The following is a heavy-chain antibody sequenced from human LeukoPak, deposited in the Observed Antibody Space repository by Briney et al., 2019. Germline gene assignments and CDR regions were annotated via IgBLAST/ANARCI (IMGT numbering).Heavy chain of an antibody. J-gene: IGHJ4*02. Sequence: LSQTLSLTCAISGDSVSSNSAAWNWIRQSPSRGLEWLGRTYYRSKWYNDYAVSVKSRIPIKPDTSKNQFSLQLNSVTREGRAVYYCAKSTVPRGSSGWYGVWGQGTLVTVSS. CDR1: GDSVSSNSAA. V-gene: IGHV6-1*01. D-gene: IGHD6-19*01. CDR2: TYYRSKWYN. CDR3: AKSTVPRGSSGWYGV.